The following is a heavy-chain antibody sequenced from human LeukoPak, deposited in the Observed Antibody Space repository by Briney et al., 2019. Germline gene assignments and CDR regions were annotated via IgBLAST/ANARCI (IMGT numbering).Heavy chain of an antibody. CDR3: ARRAAGLDY. J-gene: IGHJ4*02. V-gene: IGHV5-51*01. CDR2: IYPGDSDV. D-gene: IGHD6-13*01. Sequence: SXKISCKGSGYSXXSYWIAWVRQMPGKGLEWMGIIYPGDSDVRYSPSFQGQVTISADKSITTAYLQWSSLKASDTAMYYCARRAAGLDYWGQGTLVTVSS. CDR1: GYSXXSYW.